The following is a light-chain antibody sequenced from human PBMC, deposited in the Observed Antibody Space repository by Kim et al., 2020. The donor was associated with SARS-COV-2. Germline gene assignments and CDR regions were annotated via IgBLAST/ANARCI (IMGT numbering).Light chain of an antibody. CDR3: QQSYSTRM. J-gene: IGKJ1*01. CDR2: AAS. CDR1: QSISSY. V-gene: IGKV1-39*01. Sequence: DIQMTQSPSSLSASVGDRVTITCRASQSISSYLNWYQQKPGKAPKLLIYAASSLQSGVPSRFSGSGSGTDFTLTISSLQPEDFATYYCQQSYSTRMFGQGTKVDIK.